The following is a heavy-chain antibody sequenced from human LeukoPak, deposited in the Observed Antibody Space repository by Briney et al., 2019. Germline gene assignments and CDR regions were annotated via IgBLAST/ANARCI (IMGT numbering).Heavy chain of an antibody. CDR3: AVWFGGKGGN. CDR2: SKNRVHSYTT. V-gene: IGHV3-72*01. CDR1: GFIFSDHY. D-gene: IGHD3-10*01. J-gene: IGHJ4*02. Sequence: GGSLRLSCAVSGFIFSDHYMEWVRQAPGKGLEWVARSKNRVHSYTTEYAASVRGRFAISRDDSKNSLYLQMNSLKIEDTAVYYCAVWFGGKGGNWGQGTLVTVSS.